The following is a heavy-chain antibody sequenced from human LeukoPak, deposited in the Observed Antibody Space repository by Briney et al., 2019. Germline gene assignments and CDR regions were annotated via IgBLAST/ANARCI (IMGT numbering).Heavy chain of an antibody. J-gene: IGHJ4*02. CDR3: ARRGKLRYFDWLFFDY. CDR2: INHSGST. D-gene: IGHD3-9*01. Sequence: PSETLSLTCAVYGGSFSGYYWSWIRQPPGKGLEWIGEINHSGSTNYNPSLKSRVTISVDTSKNQFSLKLSSVTAADTAVYYCARRGKLRYFDWLFFDYWGQGTLVTVSS. CDR1: GGSFSGYY. V-gene: IGHV4-34*01.